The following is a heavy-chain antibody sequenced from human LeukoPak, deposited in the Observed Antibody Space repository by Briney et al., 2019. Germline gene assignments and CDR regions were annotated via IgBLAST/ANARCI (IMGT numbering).Heavy chain of an antibody. CDR3: AKLIVGHNWFDP. D-gene: IGHD3-22*01. Sequence: ASVKVSCKASGYTFIDYYIHWVRQAPGQGLEWMGWINPNSGGTNYAQKFQGRVTMTRDTSISTAYMELTRLRSDDTAVYYCAKLIVGHNWFDPWGQGTLVTVSS. CDR2: INPNSGGT. V-gene: IGHV1-2*02. J-gene: IGHJ5*02. CDR1: GYTFIDYY.